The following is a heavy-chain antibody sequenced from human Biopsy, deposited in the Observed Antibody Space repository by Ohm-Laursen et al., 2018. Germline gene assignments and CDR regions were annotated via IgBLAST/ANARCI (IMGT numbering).Heavy chain of an antibody. Sequence: TLSLTCTVSGGSISSGSNYWAWIRQPPGKGLEWIGSVYHSGTTYYSPSLKSRVTTSVNTSKNQLSLKVTSVTAADTAAYYCARHDGNGPFALDSWGQGTLVTVSS. CDR2: VYHSGTT. CDR3: ARHDGNGPFALDS. CDR1: GGSISSGSNY. D-gene: IGHD5-24*01. J-gene: IGHJ4*02. V-gene: IGHV4-39*01.